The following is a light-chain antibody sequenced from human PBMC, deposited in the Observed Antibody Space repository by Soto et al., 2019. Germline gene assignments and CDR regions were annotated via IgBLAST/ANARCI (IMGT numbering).Light chain of an antibody. J-gene: IGKJ4*01. CDR2: KAS. CDR1: QSISSW. Sequence: DIQMTQSPSTLSASVGDRVTITCRASQSISSWLAWYQQKPGKAPSRLIYKASNLESGVPSRFSGSGSGTEFTLTISSLQPDDFVTYYCQQYSNYPLTFGGGTKLELK. CDR3: QQYSNYPLT. V-gene: IGKV1-5*03.